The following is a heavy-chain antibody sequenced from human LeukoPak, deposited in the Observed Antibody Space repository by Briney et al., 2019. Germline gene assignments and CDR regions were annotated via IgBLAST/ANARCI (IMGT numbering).Heavy chain of an antibody. CDR2: IYHSGST. V-gene: IGHV4-30-2*01. CDR1: GGSISSGGYY. Sequence: PSETLSLTCTVSGGSISSGGYYWSWIRQPPGKGLEWIGYIYHSGSTYYNPSLKSRVTISVDRSKNQFSLKLSSVTAADTAVYYCASMKSHSIVVVPARAAFDIWGQGTMVTVSS. CDR3: ASMKSHSIVVVPARAAFDI. J-gene: IGHJ3*02. D-gene: IGHD2-2*01.